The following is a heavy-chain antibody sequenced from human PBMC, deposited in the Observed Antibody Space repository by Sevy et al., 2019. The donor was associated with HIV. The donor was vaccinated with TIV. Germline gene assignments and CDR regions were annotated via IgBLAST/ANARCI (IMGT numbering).Heavy chain of an antibody. J-gene: IGHJ5*02. CDR3: AKETWGLFDP. Sequence: GGSLRLSCAASGFTFSGYAMSWVRQAPGKGLEWVSLITGSGSKTYYADSVKGRFTNSRENSKNTVNLQMNSLRVEDTAIYYCAKETWGLFDPWGQGILVTVSS. D-gene: IGHD7-27*01. CDR2: ITGSGSKT. V-gene: IGHV3-23*01. CDR1: GFTFSGYA.